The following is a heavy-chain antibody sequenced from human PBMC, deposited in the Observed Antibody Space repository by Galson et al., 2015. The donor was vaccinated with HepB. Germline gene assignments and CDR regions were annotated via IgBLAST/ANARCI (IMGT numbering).Heavy chain of an antibody. V-gene: IGHV3-30-3*01. Sequence: SLRLSCAASGFTFSSYAMHWVRQAPGKGLEWVAVISYDGSNKYYADSVKGRFTISRDNSKNTLYLQMNSLRAEDTAVYYCARDRIAARAFDYWGQGTLVTVSS. CDR3: ARDRIAARAFDY. CDR2: ISYDGSNK. J-gene: IGHJ4*02. D-gene: IGHD6-6*01. CDR1: GFTFSSYA.